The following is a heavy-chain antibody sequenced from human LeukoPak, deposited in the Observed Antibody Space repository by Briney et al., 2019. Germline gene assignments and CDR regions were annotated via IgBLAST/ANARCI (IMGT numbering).Heavy chain of an antibody. Sequence: GGSLGLSCAASGFTFSSYAMHWVRQAPGKGLEWVAVISYDGSNKYYADSVKGRFTISRDNSKNTLYLQMNSLRAEDTAVYYCARDHSTTVTTDGDYWGQGTLVTVSS. J-gene: IGHJ4*02. CDR1: GFTFSSYA. CDR2: ISYDGSNK. D-gene: IGHD4-17*01. CDR3: ARDHSTTVTTDGDY. V-gene: IGHV3-30-3*01.